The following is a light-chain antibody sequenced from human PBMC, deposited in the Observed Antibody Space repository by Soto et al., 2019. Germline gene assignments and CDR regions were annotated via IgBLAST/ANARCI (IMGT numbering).Light chain of an antibody. V-gene: IGKV3-15*01. CDR2: GAS. Sequence: EIEMTQSPATLSVSPGESATLSCRASQSVRSNLAWYQQKPGQAPRLLIYGASTRATGIPARFSGSGSGTEFTLTISSLQSEDFAVYYCHQYNMWPPLIFGGGTKV. CDR3: HQYNMWPPLI. J-gene: IGKJ4*01. CDR1: QSVRSN.